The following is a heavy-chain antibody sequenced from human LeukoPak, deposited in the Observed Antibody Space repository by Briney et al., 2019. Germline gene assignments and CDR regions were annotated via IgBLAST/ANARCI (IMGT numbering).Heavy chain of an antibody. CDR3: ATRGSDFWSGFDF. J-gene: IGHJ4*02. D-gene: IGHD3-3*01. V-gene: IGHV1-24*01. Sequence: GASVKVSCKLSGNTLRELPIQWVRQAGGKGLEWMAGFDPENAEILYAQKFQGRVTMTEDTSTNTAYMELTSLTSDDTALYYCATRGSDFWSGFDFWGQGTQVTVSS. CDR1: GNTLRELP. CDR2: FDPENAEI.